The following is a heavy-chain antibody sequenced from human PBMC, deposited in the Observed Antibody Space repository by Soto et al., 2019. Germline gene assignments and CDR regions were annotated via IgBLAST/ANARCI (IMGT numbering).Heavy chain of an antibody. V-gene: IGHV3-30-3*01. CDR2: ISYDGSNK. D-gene: IGHD3-3*01. CDR1: GFTFSSYA. Sequence: LRLSCAASGFTFSSYAMHWVRQSPGKGLEWVAVISYDGSNKYYADSVKGRFTISRDNSKNTLYLQMNSLRAEDTAVYYCARDGTYYDFWSGYLNWFDPWGQGTLVTVSS. CDR3: ARDGTYYDFWSGYLNWFDP. J-gene: IGHJ5*02.